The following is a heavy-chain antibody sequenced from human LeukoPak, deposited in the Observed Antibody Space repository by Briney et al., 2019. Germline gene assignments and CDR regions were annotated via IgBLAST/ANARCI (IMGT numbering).Heavy chain of an antibody. Sequence: ASVKVSCKASGYTFTTYDINWVRQAPGQGLEWVAWMNPNSGGTVYAQNFQGRVTLARDTSIGTAYMELNSLTSEDTAVYYCARPGSGSYYFDYWGQGTLVTVSS. D-gene: IGHD3-10*01. CDR3: ARPGSGSYYFDY. J-gene: IGHJ4*02. CDR2: MNPNSGGT. V-gene: IGHV1-8*01. CDR1: GYTFTTYD.